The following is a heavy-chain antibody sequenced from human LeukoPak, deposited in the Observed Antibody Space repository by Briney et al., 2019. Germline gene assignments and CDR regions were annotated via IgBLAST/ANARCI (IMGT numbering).Heavy chain of an antibody. CDR2: ISSSGSYK. D-gene: IGHD1-1*01. Sequence: PGGSLRLSCAASGFTFSSYSMNWVRQAPGKGLEWVSSISSSGSYKYYTDSVKGRFTISRDNAKNSLYLQMNSLRAEDTAVYYCARSAAGTYYWGQGTLVTVSS. CDR3: ARSAAGTYY. CDR1: GFTFSSYS. V-gene: IGHV3-21*01. J-gene: IGHJ4*02.